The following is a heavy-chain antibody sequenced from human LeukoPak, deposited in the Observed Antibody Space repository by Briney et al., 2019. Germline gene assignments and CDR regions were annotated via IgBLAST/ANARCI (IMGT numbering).Heavy chain of an antibody. CDR3: ARVSPTDAFDI. CDR1: GFTFSNQW. CDR2: IKQDGSKE. J-gene: IGHJ3*02. V-gene: IGHV3-7*01. Sequence: PGGSLRLSCAASGFTFSNQWMTWVRQAPGKGLEWVANIKQDGSKEHYVDSVKGRFTISRDSAKNSVYLQMNSLRAEDTAVYYCARVSPTDAFDIWGQGTMVTVSS.